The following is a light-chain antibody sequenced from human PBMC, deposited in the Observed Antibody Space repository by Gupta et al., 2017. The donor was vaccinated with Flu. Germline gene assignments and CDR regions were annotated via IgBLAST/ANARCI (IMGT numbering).Light chain of an antibody. CDR2: GAS. V-gene: IGKV3-20*01. CDR1: QSVRSSQ. CDR3: QHEVSSPWT. Sequence: EIVLTQSPGTLSLSPGERATLSCRASQSVRSSQLAWYQQKPGQAPRLLIYGASSRATGIPDRFSGSGSGTDFTLTISRLEPEDFAVYYCQHEVSSPWTFGQGTKVEIK. J-gene: IGKJ1*01.